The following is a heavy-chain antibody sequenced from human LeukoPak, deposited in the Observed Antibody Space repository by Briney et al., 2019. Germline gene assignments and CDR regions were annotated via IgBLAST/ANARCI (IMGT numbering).Heavy chain of an antibody. CDR1: GFTVSSNY. CDR3: ARVTVTTGAFDI. Sequence: GGSLRLSCAGSGFTVSSNYMSWDRQAPGKGLEWVLVIYSGGSTYYADSVKGRFTISRHNSKNTLYLQMNSLRAEDTAVYYCARVTVTTGAFDIWGQGTMVTVSS. V-gene: IGHV3-53*04. J-gene: IGHJ3*02. CDR2: IYSGGST. D-gene: IGHD4-17*01.